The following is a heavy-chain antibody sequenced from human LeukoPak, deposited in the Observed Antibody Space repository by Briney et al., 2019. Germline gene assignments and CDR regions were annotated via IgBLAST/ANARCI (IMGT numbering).Heavy chain of an antibody. D-gene: IGHD2-2*01. V-gene: IGHV3-48*01. CDR2: ISSSSSTI. CDR3: AKVGDCSSTSCYGDYYMDV. CDR1: GFTFSSYS. Sequence: PGGSLRLSCAASGFTFSSYSMNWVRQAPGKGLEWVSYISSSSSTIYYADSVKGRFTISRDNSKNTLYLQMNSLRAEDTAVYYCAKVGDCSSTSCYGDYYMDVWGKGTTVTVSS. J-gene: IGHJ6*03.